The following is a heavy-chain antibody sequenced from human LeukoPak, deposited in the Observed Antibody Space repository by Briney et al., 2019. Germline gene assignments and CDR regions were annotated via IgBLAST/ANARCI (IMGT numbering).Heavy chain of an antibody. CDR3: ARDGYNRRAFDI. CDR2: IKQDGSKK. CDR1: GFPFSSYW. Sequence: PGGSLRLSCVASGFPFSSYWMTWVRQAPGKGLEWVANIKQDGSKKSYVDSVKGRFTISRDNAKNSLYLQMNSLRGEDTAVYYCARDGYNRRAFDIWGQGTMVTVSS. J-gene: IGHJ3*02. D-gene: IGHD1-14*01. V-gene: IGHV3-7*03.